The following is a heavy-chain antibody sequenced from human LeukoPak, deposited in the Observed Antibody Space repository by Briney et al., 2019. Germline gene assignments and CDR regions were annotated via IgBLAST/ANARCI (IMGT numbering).Heavy chain of an antibody. V-gene: IGHV1-69*05. J-gene: IGHJ4*02. CDR2: VIPIFGTA. CDR1: LDTSSTYI. CDR3: GGVGAITLKQNYIYY. D-gene: IGHD1-26*01. Sequence: SVKVSSKAPLDTSSTYIISLVRQAPGQGLEWMGGVIPIFGTANYAQKFQGRVTITTDESTSTAYMELSSLRSEDTAVYYCGGVGAITLKQNYIYYWGQVTLVTVSS.